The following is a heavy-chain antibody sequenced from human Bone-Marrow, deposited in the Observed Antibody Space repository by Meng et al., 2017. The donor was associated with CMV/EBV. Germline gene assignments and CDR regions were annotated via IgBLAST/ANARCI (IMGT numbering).Heavy chain of an antibody. CDR3: ARGRFGVVII. CDR2: IYYSGST. Sequence: SETLPLTCTVSGGSVSSGSYYWSWIRQPPGKGLEWIGYIYYSGSTNYNPSLKSRVTISVDTSKNQFSLKLSSVTAADTAVYYCARGRFGVVIIWGQGTLVTVSS. J-gene: IGHJ4*02. V-gene: IGHV4-61*01. D-gene: IGHD3-3*01. CDR1: GGSVSSGSYY.